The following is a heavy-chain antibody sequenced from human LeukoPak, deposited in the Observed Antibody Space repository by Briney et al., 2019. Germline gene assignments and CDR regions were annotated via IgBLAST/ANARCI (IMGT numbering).Heavy chain of an antibody. CDR2: ISSSSSYI. J-gene: IGHJ4*02. V-gene: IGHV3-21*01. D-gene: IGHD4-23*01. Sequence: GGSLRLACAASGFTFSTFWMSWVRQAPGEGLEWVSSISSSSSYIYYADSVKGRFTISRDNAKNSLYLQMNSLRAEDTAVYYCARDVATVVTYWGQGTLVTVSS. CDR3: ARDVATVVTY. CDR1: GFTFSTFW.